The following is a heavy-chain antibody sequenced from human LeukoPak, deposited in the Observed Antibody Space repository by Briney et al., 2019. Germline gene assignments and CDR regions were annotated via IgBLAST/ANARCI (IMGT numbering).Heavy chain of an antibody. CDR3: TTHYYDSSGRID. CDR2: IKSKTDGGTT. J-gene: IGHJ4*02. Sequence: GGSLRLSCAASGFTFSNALMSWVRQAPGKGLEWVGRIKSKTDGGTTVYAAPVKGRFTISRDDSKNTLYLQMNSLKTEDTAVYYCTTHYYDSSGRIDWGQGTLVTVSS. V-gene: IGHV3-15*01. D-gene: IGHD3-22*01. CDR1: GFTFSNAL.